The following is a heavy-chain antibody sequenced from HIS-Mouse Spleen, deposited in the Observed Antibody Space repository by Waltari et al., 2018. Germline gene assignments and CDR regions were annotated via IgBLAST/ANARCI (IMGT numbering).Heavy chain of an antibody. D-gene: IGHD6-19*01. V-gene: IGHV4-59*01. J-gene: IGHJ5*02. CDR3: ARENLAYSSGWYWFDP. CDR1: GGSISLYY. Sequence: QVQLQESGPGLVKPSETLSLTCTVSGGSISLYYWRWIRQPPGKGLEWIGYIYDSGSTNYNPSLKSRVTISVDTSKNQFSLKLSSVTAADTAVYYCARENLAYSSGWYWFDPWGQGTLVTVSS. CDR2: IYDSGST.